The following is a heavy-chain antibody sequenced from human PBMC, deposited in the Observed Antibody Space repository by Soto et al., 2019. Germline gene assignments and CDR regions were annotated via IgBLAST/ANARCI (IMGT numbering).Heavy chain of an antibody. D-gene: IGHD2-15*01. CDR2: IDYNGVT. Sequence: QVQLQESGPGLVKPSETLSLTCTVSGGSIYRSGYYWGWIRQPPGRGLAWIGYIDYNGVTYFNPSLKSRVTISRDTSKNPFSLKLTSVTAADTALYYCGKVLVGATGHTDSDSWGPGTLVAVSS. V-gene: IGHV4-39*01. J-gene: IGHJ4*02. CDR1: GGSIYRSGYY. CDR3: GKVLVGATGHTDSDS.